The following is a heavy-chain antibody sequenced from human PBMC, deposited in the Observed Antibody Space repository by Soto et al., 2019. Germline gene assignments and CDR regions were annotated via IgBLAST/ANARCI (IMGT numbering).Heavy chain of an antibody. CDR1: GVSFSGYY. Sequence: SETLSLTCAVYGVSFSGYYWSWIRQPPGKGLEWIGQINHGGSTDYNPSLKSRVTISVDPSKNQFSLNLSSVTAADTAVYFCARRPDGFDFWGPGTMVTVSS. V-gene: IGHV4-34*01. CDR2: INHGGST. CDR3: ARRPDGFDF. D-gene: IGHD6-6*01. J-gene: IGHJ3*01.